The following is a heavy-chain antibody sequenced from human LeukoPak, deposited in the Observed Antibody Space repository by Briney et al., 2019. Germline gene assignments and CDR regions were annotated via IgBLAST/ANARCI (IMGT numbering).Heavy chain of an antibody. CDR1: GFTFSNAW. Sequence: PGGSLRLSCAASGFTFSNAWMNWVRQAPGKGLEWVSSITSSGSYIFYADSVRGRFTISRDNAKNSLYLQMHSLRAEDTAVYYCAREEGCSGGSCYRVRYDYWGQGTLVTVSS. V-gene: IGHV3-21*01. CDR3: AREEGCSGGSCYRVRYDY. CDR2: ITSSGSYI. D-gene: IGHD2-15*01. J-gene: IGHJ4*02.